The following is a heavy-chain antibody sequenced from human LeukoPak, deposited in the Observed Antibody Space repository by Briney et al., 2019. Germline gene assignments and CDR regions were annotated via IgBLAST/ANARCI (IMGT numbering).Heavy chain of an antibody. Sequence: ASVKVSCKASGYTFTSYGINWVRQAPGQGLEWMGWISTYNGNTNYAQNLQGRVTMTTDTSTSTAYMELRSLRSEDTAVYYCARDRIEYTTEDAFDIWGQGTMVTVSS. V-gene: IGHV1-18*01. J-gene: IGHJ3*02. D-gene: IGHD6-6*01. CDR2: ISTYNGNT. CDR1: GYTFTSYG. CDR3: ARDRIEYTTEDAFDI.